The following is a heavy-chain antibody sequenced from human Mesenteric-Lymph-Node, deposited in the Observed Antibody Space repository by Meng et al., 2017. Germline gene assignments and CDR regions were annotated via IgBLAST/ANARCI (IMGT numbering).Heavy chain of an antibody. J-gene: IGHJ6*02. Sequence: GGSLRLSCAASGFTFSSYEMNWVRQAPGKGLEWVSYIAPGGSNVYYADSVKGRFTISRDDAESSLFLQMNSLRAEDTAVYYCARGTGYSSGWYWWAGPLSNYYYGMDVWGQGTTVTVSS. V-gene: IGHV3-48*03. D-gene: IGHD6-19*01. CDR1: GFTFSSYE. CDR3: ARGTGYSSGWYWWAGPLSNYYYGMDV. CDR2: IAPGGSNV.